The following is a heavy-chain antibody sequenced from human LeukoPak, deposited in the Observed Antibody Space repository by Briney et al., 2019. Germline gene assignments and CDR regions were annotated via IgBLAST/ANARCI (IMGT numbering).Heavy chain of an antibody. J-gene: IGHJ4*02. CDR3: VRDRGMATNDY. CDR1: GGSISSGSYY. CDR2: IYYSGST. Sequence: SETLSLTCTVSGGSISSGSYYWGWIRQPPGKGLEWIGSIYYSGSTHYNPSLKSRAIISLDTSKNQFSLKLSSVTAADTAIYYCVRDRGMATNDYWGQGTLVTVSS. V-gene: IGHV4-39*07. D-gene: IGHD5-24*01.